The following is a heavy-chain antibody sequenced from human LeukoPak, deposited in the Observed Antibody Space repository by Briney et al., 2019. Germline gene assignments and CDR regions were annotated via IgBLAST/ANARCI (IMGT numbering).Heavy chain of an antibody. V-gene: IGHV5-51*01. CDR2: VYPGDSDT. J-gene: IGHJ4*02. CDR1: GYSFTYYW. CDR3: ATRGYGDYIFDY. D-gene: IGHD4-17*01. Sequence: GESLKISCKGSGYSFTYYWIAWVRQMPGKGLEWMGIVYPGDSDTRYSPSFQGQVTISADKSITTAYLQWSSLKASDTAIYYCATRGYGDYIFDYWGQGTLVTVSS.